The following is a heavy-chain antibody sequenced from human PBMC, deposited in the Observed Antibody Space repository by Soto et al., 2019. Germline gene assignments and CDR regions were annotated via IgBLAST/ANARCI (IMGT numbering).Heavy chain of an antibody. V-gene: IGHV3-30*03. D-gene: IGHD2-2*01. Sequence: WGSLRLSCAASGFTFSSYVVHWVRQAPGKGLEWVAVMSYDGSNKYYADSLKGRFTISRDNSKNTLYLQMNSLRAGDTAVYYCLGGIVLVPAATMDYFDYWGQGTLVTVSS. CDR3: LGGIVLVPAATMDYFDY. J-gene: IGHJ4*02. CDR2: MSYDGSNK. CDR1: GFTFSSYV.